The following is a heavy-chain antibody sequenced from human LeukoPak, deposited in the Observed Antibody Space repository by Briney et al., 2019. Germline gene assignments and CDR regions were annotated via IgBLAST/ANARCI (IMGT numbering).Heavy chain of an antibody. CDR1: GFTFSSYD. CDR2: ISYDGSNK. D-gene: IGHD3-10*01. V-gene: IGHV3-30*18. J-gene: IGHJ6*04. CDR3: AKVFSVGMDV. Sequence: GRSLRLSCAASGFTFSSYDMHWVRKAPGKGLEWVAVISYDGSNKYYADSVKGRFTISRDNSKNTLYLQMNSLRAEDTAVYYCAKVFSVGMDVWGKGTTVTVSS.